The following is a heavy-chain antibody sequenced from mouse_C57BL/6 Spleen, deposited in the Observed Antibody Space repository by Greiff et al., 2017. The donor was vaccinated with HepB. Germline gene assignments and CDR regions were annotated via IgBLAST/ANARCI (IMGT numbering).Heavy chain of an antibody. D-gene: IGHD1-1*01. CDR2: IDPSDSYT. Sequence: QVQLQQPGAELVMPGASVKLSCKASGYTFTSYWMHWVKQRPGQGLEWIGEIDPSDSYTNYNQKFKGKSTLNVDKSSSTAYMQLSSLTSEDSAVYYCARTFITTWAMDYWGQGTSVTVSS. J-gene: IGHJ4*01. CDR1: GYTFTSYW. CDR3: ARTFITTWAMDY. V-gene: IGHV1-69*01.